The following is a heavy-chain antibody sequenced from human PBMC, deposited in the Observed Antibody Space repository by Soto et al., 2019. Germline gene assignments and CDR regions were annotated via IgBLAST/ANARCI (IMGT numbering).Heavy chain of an antibody. J-gene: IGHJ4*02. D-gene: IGHD3-3*01. V-gene: IGHV3-23*01. Sequence: GGSLRLSWAASGFTFSSYAMSWVRQAPGKGLEWVSAISGSGGSTYYADSVKGRFTISRDNSKNTLYLQMNSLRAEDTAVYYCAKAGFLEWLSDTYYFDYWGQRTLVTVSS. CDR2: ISGSGGST. CDR3: AKAGFLEWLSDTYYFDY. CDR1: GFTFSSYA.